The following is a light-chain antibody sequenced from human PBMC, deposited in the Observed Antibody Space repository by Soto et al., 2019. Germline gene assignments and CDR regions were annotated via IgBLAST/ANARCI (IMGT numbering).Light chain of an antibody. Sequence: DVPMTQSPSTLSASVGDRVTIPCRASQGVNIWLAWYQQKPGRAPKLLIHRASILESGVPSRFSGSGSGTEFTLTISSLQPDDFATYYCQQYNSYSATFAQGTKVDI. CDR1: QGVNIW. J-gene: IGKJ1*01. CDR3: QQYNSYSAT. CDR2: RAS. V-gene: IGKV1-5*03.